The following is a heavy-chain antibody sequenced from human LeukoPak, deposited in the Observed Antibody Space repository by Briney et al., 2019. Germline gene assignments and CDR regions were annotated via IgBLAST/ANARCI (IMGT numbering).Heavy chain of an antibody. CDR2: INPNSGGT. Sequence: VASVKVSCKASGYTFTGYYMHWVRQAPGQGLEWMGWINPNSGGTNYAQKFQGRVTMTRDTSISTAYMELSRLRSDDTAAYYCATLSFGDAFDIWGQGTMVTVSS. CDR3: ATLSFGDAFDI. D-gene: IGHD3-16*01. CDR1: GYTFTGYY. J-gene: IGHJ3*02. V-gene: IGHV1-2*02.